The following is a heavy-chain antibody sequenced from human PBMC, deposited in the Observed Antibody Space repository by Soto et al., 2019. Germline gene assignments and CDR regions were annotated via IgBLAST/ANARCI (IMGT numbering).Heavy chain of an antibody. V-gene: IGHV3-30*03. CDR2: ISYDGSNK. Sequence: GGSLRLSCAASGFTFSSYGMHWVRQAPGKGLEWVAVISYDGSNKYYADSVKGRFTISRDNSKNTLYLQMNSLRAEDTAVYYCALLVVVTAIDYWGQGTLVTVS. D-gene: IGHD2-21*02. CDR3: ALLVVVTAIDY. CDR1: GFTFSSYG. J-gene: IGHJ4*02.